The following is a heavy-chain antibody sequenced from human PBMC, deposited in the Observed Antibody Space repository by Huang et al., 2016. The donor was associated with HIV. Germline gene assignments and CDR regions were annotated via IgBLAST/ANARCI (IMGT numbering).Heavy chain of an antibody. Sequence: EVQLVASGGGLVQPGGSLRLSGAASGFNFSSYWMNWVRQAAGKGLEWVANRKQDGSEKYYGDSVKGRFTISRDNAKNSLYLQMNGLRTEDTAVYYCARGATSGFWGQGTLVTVSS. J-gene: IGHJ4*02. CDR1: GFNFSSYW. CDR3: ARGATSGF. CDR2: RKQDGSEK. V-gene: IGHV3-7*01.